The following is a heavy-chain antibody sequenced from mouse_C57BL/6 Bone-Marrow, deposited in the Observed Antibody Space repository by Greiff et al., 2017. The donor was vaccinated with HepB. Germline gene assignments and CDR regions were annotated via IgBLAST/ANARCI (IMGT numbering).Heavy chain of an antibody. CDR1: GYTFTSYG. D-gene: IGHD1-1*01. CDR2: IYPRSGNT. J-gene: IGHJ2*01. CDR3: ASPTYDSSYVDYFDY. V-gene: IGHV1-81*01. Sequence: VQLQQSGAELARPGASVKLSCKASGYTFTSYGISWVKQRTGQGLEWIGEIYPRSGNTYYNEKFKGKATLTADKSSSTAYMDLRSLTSEDSAVYFCASPTYDSSYVDYFDYCGRGTTLTVSS.